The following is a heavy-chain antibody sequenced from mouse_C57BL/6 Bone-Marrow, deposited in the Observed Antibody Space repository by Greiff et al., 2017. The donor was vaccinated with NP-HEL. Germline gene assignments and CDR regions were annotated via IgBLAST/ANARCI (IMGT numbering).Heavy chain of an antibody. Sequence: VKLVESGPGLVQPSQSLSITCTVSGFSLTSYGVHWVRQSPGKGLEWLGVIWSGGSTDYNADFISRLSISKGNSKSQVFFKMNSLQADDTAIYYCARSGRFAYWGQGTLVTVSA. J-gene: IGHJ3*01. V-gene: IGHV2-2*01. CDR3: ARSGRFAY. CDR2: IWSGGST. D-gene: IGHD4-1*01. CDR1: GFSLTSYG.